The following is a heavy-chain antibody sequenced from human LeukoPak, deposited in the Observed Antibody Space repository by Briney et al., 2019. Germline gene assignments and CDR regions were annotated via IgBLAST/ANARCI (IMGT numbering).Heavy chain of an antibody. Sequence: SETLPLTCTVSGDSINDHYWSWIRQPPGEGLEWIGYIYSSVSTNYNPSLKSRVTISIDTSKSQFSLKLASVTAADTGVYYCARQTCRGATCYRVDQCYYMDVWGKGTTVTVSS. CDR3: ARQTCRGATCYRVDQCYYMDV. CDR1: GDSINDHY. D-gene: IGHD2-15*01. V-gene: IGHV4-4*09. J-gene: IGHJ6*03. CDR2: IYSSVST.